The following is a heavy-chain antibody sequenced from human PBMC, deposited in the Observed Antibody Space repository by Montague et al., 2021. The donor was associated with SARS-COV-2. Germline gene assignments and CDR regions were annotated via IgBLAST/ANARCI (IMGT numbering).Heavy chain of an antibody. V-gene: IGHV4-59*01. D-gene: IGHD3-3*01. Sequence: SETLSLTCTVSGGSISSYYWSWIRQPPGKGLEWIGYIYYSGSTNYNPSLKSRVTISVDTSKNQFSLKLSSVTAADTAVYYCARVSDFWSGYYTAVGAFDIWGQGTMVIVSS. CDR1: GGSISSYY. CDR3: ARVSDFWSGYYTAVGAFDI. J-gene: IGHJ3*02. CDR2: IYYSGST.